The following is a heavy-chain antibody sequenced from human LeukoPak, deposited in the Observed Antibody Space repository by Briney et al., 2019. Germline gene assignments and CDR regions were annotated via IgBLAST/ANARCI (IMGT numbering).Heavy chain of an antibody. J-gene: IGHJ4*02. V-gene: IGHV3-7*01. CDR3: ARVNMSPYYYGSGSYFHFDY. CDR1: GFTSSSYW. CDR2: IKQDGSEK. D-gene: IGHD3-10*01. Sequence: GGSLRLSCAASGFTSSSYWMSWVRQAPGKGLEWVANIKQDGSEKYYVDSVKGRFTISRDNAKNSLYLQMNSLRAEDTAVYYCARVNMSPYYYGSGSYFHFDYWGQGTLVTVSS.